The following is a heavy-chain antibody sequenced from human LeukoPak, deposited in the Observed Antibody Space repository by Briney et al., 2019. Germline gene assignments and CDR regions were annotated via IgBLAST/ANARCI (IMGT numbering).Heavy chain of an antibody. CDR3: ARRLWFGELSSRAFDI. Sequence: SETLSLTCAVYGGSFSGYYWSWIRQPPGKGLEWIGEINHSGSTNYNPSLTSRVTISVDTSRNQFSLTLSSVTAADTAVYYCARRLWFGELSSRAFDIWGQGTMVTVSS. CDR1: GGSFSGYY. V-gene: IGHV4-34*01. J-gene: IGHJ3*02. CDR2: INHSGST. D-gene: IGHD3-10*01.